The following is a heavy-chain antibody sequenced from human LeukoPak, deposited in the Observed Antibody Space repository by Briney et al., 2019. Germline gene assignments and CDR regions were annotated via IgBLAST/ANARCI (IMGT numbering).Heavy chain of an antibody. Sequence: NPSETLSLTCTVSGGSISSSSYYWGWIRQPPGKGLEWIGSIYYSGSTYYNPSLKSRVTISVDTSKNQFSLKPSSVTAADTAVYYCARHRGYSYGPDAFDIWGQGAMVTVSS. CDR1: GGSISSSSYY. V-gene: IGHV4-39*01. J-gene: IGHJ3*02. D-gene: IGHD5-18*01. CDR3: ARHRGYSYGPDAFDI. CDR2: IYYSGST.